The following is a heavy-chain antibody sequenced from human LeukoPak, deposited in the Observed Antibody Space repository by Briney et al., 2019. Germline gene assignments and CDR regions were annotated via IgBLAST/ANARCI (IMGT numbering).Heavy chain of an antibody. CDR2: INHSGST. CDR3: ARGRGELRRAFYFDY. J-gene: IGHJ4*02. Sequence: SETLSLTCAVYGGSFGGYYRSWIRQPPGKGLEWIGEINHSGSTNYNPSLKSRVTISVDTSKNQFSLKLSSVTAADTAVYYCARGRGELRRAFYFDYWGQGTLVTVSS. D-gene: IGHD3-10*01. V-gene: IGHV4-34*01. CDR1: GGSFGGYY.